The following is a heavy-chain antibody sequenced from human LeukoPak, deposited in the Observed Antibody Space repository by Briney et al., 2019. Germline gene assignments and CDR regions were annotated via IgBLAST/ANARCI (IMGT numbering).Heavy chain of an antibody. CDR3: ARGVYPDY. CDR2: IIPILGIA. J-gene: IGHJ4*02. D-gene: IGHD5/OR15-5a*01. Sequence: SVKVSCKASGGTFSSYAISWVRQAPGQGLEWMGRIIPILGIANYAQKFQGRITITRDTSISTSYMELTSLTSEDTAVYYCARGVYPDYWGQGTLVTVSS. CDR1: GGTFSSYA. V-gene: IGHV1-69*04.